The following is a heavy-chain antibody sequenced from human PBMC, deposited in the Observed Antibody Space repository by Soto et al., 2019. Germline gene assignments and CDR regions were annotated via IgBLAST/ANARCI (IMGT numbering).Heavy chain of an antibody. CDR3: ASPNSSGWYRGYAEYFQH. Sequence: GESLKISCKGSGYSFTSYWIGWVRQMPGKGLEWMGIIYPGDSDTRYSPSFQGQVTISADKSISTAYLQWSSLKASDTAMYYFASPNSSGWYRGYAEYFQHWGQGTLVTVSS. CDR1: GYSFTSYW. D-gene: IGHD6-19*01. V-gene: IGHV5-51*01. J-gene: IGHJ1*01. CDR2: IYPGDSDT.